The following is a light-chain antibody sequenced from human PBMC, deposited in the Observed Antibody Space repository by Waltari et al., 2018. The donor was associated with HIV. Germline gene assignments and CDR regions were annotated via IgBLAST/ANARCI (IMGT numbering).Light chain of an antibody. J-gene: IGKJ4*01. CDR2: EAS. CDR3: QQTYTTPLLA. V-gene: IGKV1-39*01. CDR1: QNRKNY. Sequence: DIQMTQSPSSLSASVGDRVIVTCRASQNRKNYLNWYQQKAGRAPKLLLYEASTLQSGVPSRFSGSGSGTDFSLTISSLQPEDFATYYCQQTYTTPLLAFGGGTKVEI.